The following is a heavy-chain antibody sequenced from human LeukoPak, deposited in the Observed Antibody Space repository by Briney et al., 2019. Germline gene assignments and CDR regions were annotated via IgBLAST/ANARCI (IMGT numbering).Heavy chain of an antibody. J-gene: IGHJ2*01. V-gene: IGHV3-53*01. D-gene: IGHD3-3*02. CDR2: LYSGSST. CDR3: ARVGDHFHWYLDL. Sequence: GGSLRLSCAASGFSVSTNYMNWVRQAPGKGLEWVSILYSGSSTYYADSVEGRFIVSRDSSKNTLSLQMNDLRAEDTALYYCARVGDHFHWYLDLWGRGTLVTVSS. CDR1: GFSVSTNY.